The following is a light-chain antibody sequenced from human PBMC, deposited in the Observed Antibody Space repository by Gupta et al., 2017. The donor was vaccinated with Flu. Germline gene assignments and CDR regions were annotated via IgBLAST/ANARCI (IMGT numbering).Light chain of an antibody. V-gene: IGLV3-25*03. Sequence: SFVLTQPPSVSVSPGQTATITCTGDELPKQYTYWYRKMHSGIPHRFSGSSSGTTATLTISGVQAEDEADYYCQTVDSNGRGQRVFGGGTKLTV. CDR3: QTVDSNGRGQRV. CDR1: ELPKQY. J-gene: IGLJ3*02.